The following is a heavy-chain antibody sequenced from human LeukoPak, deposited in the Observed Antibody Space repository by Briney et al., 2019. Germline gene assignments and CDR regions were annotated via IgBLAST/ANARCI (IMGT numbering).Heavy chain of an antibody. CDR2: IYYSGST. CDR3: ARVTGYMTEDYFDY. D-gene: IGHD6-13*01. Sequence: SETLSLTCTVSGGSISSYYWSWIRQPPGKGLEWIGYIYYSGSTNYNPSLKSRVTKSVDTSKNQFSLRLSSVTAADTAVYYCARVTGYMTEDYFDYWGQGTLITVSS. CDR1: GGSISSYY. V-gene: IGHV4-59*01. J-gene: IGHJ4*02.